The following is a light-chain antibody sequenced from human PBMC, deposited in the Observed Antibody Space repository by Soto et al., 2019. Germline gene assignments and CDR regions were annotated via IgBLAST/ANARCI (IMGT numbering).Light chain of an antibody. J-gene: IGKJ1*01. Sequence: EIVLTQSPGTLSLSPGERATLSCRASLSVSFSFLAWYQQNSGQAPRLLIYGASSSATGIPDRFSGSGSGTDFTLTISRREPEEFAVYYCQQYGSSPPWTFGQGTKVEIK. CDR3: QQYGSSPPWT. V-gene: IGKV3-20*01. CDR1: LSVSFSF. CDR2: GAS.